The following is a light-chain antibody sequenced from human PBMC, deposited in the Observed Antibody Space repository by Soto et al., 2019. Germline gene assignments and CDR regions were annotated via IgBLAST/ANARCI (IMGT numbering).Light chain of an antibody. CDR1: RDISNY. CDR3: QKYDTAPLT. Sequence: DIQVTQSPSSLSASIGDRVSITCRASRDISNYLAWYQQKPGQVPRLLISGASTLHSGVPSRFSGSGSGTDFTLTITSLQPEDIATYFCQKYDTAPLTFGGGTKVDIK. CDR2: GAS. J-gene: IGKJ4*01. V-gene: IGKV1-27*01.